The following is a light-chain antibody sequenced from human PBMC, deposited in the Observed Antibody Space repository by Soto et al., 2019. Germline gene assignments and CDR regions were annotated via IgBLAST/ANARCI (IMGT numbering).Light chain of an antibody. CDR3: QQSYSAPIT. Sequence: DIQVTQSPSSVSASVGDRVTITCRASQSISGYLNWYQQKPGKAPKFLIYAASSLQSGVPSRFSGSGSGTDFTLTISSLQPEDFATYYCQQSYSAPITFGQGTRLEIK. V-gene: IGKV1-39*01. CDR2: AAS. CDR1: QSISGY. J-gene: IGKJ5*01.